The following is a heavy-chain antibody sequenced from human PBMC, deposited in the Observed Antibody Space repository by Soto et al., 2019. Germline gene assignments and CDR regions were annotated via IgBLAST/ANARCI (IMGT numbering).Heavy chain of an antibody. V-gene: IGHV3-30*18. CDR1: GFTFNTFG. CDR2: ISYDGSDK. D-gene: IGHD2-2*01. CDR3: AKSPNFYCSSYHCYNYYFDY. Sequence: PGGSLRLSCAASGFTFNTFGMHWVRQAPGKWLEWVAVISYDGSDKYYSDSVRGRFTISRDNSMNTLYLQMNSLRTEDTAVYYCAKSPNFYCSSYHCYNYYFDYRGQGXLVTACS. J-gene: IGHJ4*02.